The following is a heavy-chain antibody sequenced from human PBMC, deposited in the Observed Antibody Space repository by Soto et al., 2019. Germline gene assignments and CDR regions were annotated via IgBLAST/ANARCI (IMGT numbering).Heavy chain of an antibody. CDR1: GGSISSYY. Sequence: SETLSLTCTVSGGSISSYYWIWIRQPPGKGLEWIGYIYYSGSTNYNPSLKSRVTISVDTSKNQFSLKLSSVTAADTAVYYCARSHHYYGSGSYYPNWFDPWGQGTLVTVSS. D-gene: IGHD3-10*01. CDR3: ARSHHYYGSGSYYPNWFDP. J-gene: IGHJ5*02. CDR2: IYYSGST. V-gene: IGHV4-59*08.